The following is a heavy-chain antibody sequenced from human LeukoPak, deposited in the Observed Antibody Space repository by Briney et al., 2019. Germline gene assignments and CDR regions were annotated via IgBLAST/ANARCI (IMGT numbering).Heavy chain of an antibody. CDR3: ASRNGSYQASYYYYYMDV. D-gene: IGHD1-26*01. J-gene: IGHJ6*03. CDR2: IIPIFGTA. Sequence: SVKVSCKASGGTFSSYAISWVRQAPGQGLEWMGGIIPIFGTANYAQKFQGRVTITTDESTSTAYMELSSLRSEDTAVYCCASRNGSYQASYYYYYMDVWGKGTTVTVSS. V-gene: IGHV1-69*05. CDR1: GGTFSSYA.